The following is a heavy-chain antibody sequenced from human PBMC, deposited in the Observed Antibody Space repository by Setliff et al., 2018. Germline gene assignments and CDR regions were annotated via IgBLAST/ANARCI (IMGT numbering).Heavy chain of an antibody. J-gene: IGHJ3*02. CDR2: ISGSSSYI. D-gene: IGHD2-2*01. CDR3: ARDGDCSSTSCYGVDAFDI. V-gene: IGHV3-11*06. Sequence: GGSLRLSCAASGFTFSDYYMSWIRQAPGKGLEWVSCISGSSSYIYYADSVKGRFTISRDSAKNSLYLQMNSLRAEDTAVYYCARDGDCSSTSCYGVDAFDIWGQGTMVTVSS. CDR1: GFTFSDYY.